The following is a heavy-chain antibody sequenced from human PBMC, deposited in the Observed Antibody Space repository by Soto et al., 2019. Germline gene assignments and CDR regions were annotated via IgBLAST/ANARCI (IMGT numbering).Heavy chain of an antibody. CDR2: ISYDGSNK. D-gene: IGHD6-13*01. J-gene: IGHJ4*02. V-gene: IGHV3-30*03. CDR3: ADSGGSWYLEY. CDR1: GFTFSSYG. Sequence: QVQLVESGGGVVQPGRSLRLSCAASGFTFSSYGMHWVRQAPGKGLEWVAVISYDGSNKYYADSVKGRFTISRDNSKNTLYLQMNSLRAEDTAVYYCADSGGSWYLEYWGQGTLVTVSS.